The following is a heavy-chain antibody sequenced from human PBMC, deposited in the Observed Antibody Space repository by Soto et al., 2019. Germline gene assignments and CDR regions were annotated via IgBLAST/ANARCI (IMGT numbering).Heavy chain of an antibody. CDR1: GYSFTSLD. CDR2: MQPSTGRT. Sequence: QVQLVQSGAEVREPGASVKVSCKASGYSFTSLDITWVRQTAVQGLEWMGWMQPSTGRTGYAQKFQGRVTMTRDTSINTAYMEMTPLTSDDTAFYYCARCVSSGVDYWVQGTLVTVSS. D-gene: IGHD3-10*01. CDR3: ARCVSSGVDY. V-gene: IGHV1-8*01. J-gene: IGHJ4*02.